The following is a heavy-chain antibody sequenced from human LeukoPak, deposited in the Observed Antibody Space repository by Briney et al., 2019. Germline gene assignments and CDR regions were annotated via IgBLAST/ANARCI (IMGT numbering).Heavy chain of an antibody. D-gene: IGHD3-3*01. Sequence: PGRSLRLSCAASGFTFDDYAMHWVRQAPGKGLEWVSGISWNSGSIGYADSVKGRFTISRDNAKNSLYLQMNSLRAEDTAVYYCASLRGYSTSMDVWGQGTTVTVSS. CDR3: ASLRGYSTSMDV. CDR1: GFTFDDYA. V-gene: IGHV3-9*01. J-gene: IGHJ6*02. CDR2: ISWNSGSI.